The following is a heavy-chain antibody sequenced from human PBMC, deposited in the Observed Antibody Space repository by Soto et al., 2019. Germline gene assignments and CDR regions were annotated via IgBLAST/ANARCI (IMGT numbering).Heavy chain of an antibody. J-gene: IGHJ3*02. V-gene: IGHV3-21*02. Sequence: EVQLVESGGGLVKPGGSLRLSCAASGFSFSSYTMNWVRQAPGKGLEWVSSITSSSTYIYYADSLKGRLTISRDNARNSLFLQINSLRAEDTAVYYCARDSLLTSPSDTFDIWGQGTLVSVSS. CDR2: ITSSSTYI. CDR1: GFSFSSYT. D-gene: IGHD3-10*01. CDR3: ARDSLLTSPSDTFDI.